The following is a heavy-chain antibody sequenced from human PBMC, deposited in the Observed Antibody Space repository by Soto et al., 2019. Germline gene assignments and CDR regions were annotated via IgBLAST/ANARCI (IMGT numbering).Heavy chain of an antibody. CDR1: GGSISSYY. Sequence: PSETLSLTCTVSGGSISSYYWSWIRQPPGKGLEWIGYIYYSGSTNYNPSLKSRVTISVDTSKNQFSLKLSSVTAADTAVYYCARVEGDSSGWHADEYFQHWGQGTLVTVSS. CDR2: IYYSGST. V-gene: IGHV4-59*08. D-gene: IGHD6-19*01. J-gene: IGHJ1*01. CDR3: ARVEGDSSGWHADEYFQH.